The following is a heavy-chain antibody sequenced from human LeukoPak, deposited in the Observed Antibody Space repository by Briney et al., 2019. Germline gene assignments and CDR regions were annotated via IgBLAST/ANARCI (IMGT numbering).Heavy chain of an antibody. CDR1: GGSIGSYY. CDR2: IYYSGST. J-gene: IGHJ4*02. Sequence: SETLSLTCTVSGGSIGSYYWSWIRQPPGKGLEWIGYIYYSGSTNYNPSLKSRVTISVDTSKNQFSLKLSSVTAADTAVYYCARERTDYGSGSYYTDYWGQGTLVTVSS. CDR3: ARERTDYGSGSYYTDY. D-gene: IGHD3-10*01. V-gene: IGHV4-59*01.